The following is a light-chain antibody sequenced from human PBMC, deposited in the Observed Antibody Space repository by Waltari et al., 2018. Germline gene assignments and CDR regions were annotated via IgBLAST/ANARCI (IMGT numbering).Light chain of an antibody. V-gene: IGKV1-17*01. Sequence: IQITLFPSSLSASIADRVTTTSRASQSIRDDVDWSQQRPRKGPKRLFYAAINLQNGVPSRFSGSGSETEFTLTISSLQPEDFATYYCLQHNSYPLTFGGGTKVAIK. CDR2: AAI. CDR3: LQHNSYPLT. CDR1: QSIRDD. J-gene: IGKJ4*02.